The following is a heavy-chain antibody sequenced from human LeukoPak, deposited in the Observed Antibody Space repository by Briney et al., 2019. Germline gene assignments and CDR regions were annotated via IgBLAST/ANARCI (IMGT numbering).Heavy chain of an antibody. CDR3: ARGQQLVRKQPKRVYYYYMDV. Sequence: ASVKVSCKASGYTFTSYDINWVRQATGQGLEWMGWMNPNSGNTGYAQKFQGRVTITRNTSISTAYMELSSLRSEDTAVYYCARGQQLVRKQPKRVYYYYMDVWGKGTTVAVSS. CDR1: GYTFTSYD. J-gene: IGHJ6*03. D-gene: IGHD6-13*01. V-gene: IGHV1-8*03. CDR2: MNPNSGNT.